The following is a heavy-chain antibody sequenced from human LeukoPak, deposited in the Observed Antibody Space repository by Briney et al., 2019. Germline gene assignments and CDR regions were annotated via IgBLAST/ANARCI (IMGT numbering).Heavy chain of an antibody. Sequence: PSETLSLTCTVSGGSISSSSYSWGWIRQPPGKGLEWIGSIYYSGSTYYNPSLKSRVTISVDTSKNQFSLKLSSVTAADTAVYYCARGDDGPYGSYPPYYFDYWGQGTLVTVSS. CDR1: GGSISSSSYS. CDR2: IYYSGST. V-gene: IGHV4-39*07. D-gene: IGHD1-26*01. J-gene: IGHJ4*02. CDR3: ARGDDGPYGSYPPYYFDY.